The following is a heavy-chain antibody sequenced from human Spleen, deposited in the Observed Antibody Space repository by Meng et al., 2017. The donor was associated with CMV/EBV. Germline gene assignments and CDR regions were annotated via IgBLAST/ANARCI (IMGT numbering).Heavy chain of an antibody. Sequence: SQTLSLTCAVYGGSFSGYYWSWIRQPPGKGLEWIGEINHSGSTNYNPSLKSRVTISVDTSKNQFSLKLSSVTAADTAVYYCARGPYCSSTSCYFGAATQRKYFQHWGQGTLVTVSS. CDR3: ARGPYCSSTSCYFGAATQRKYFQH. D-gene: IGHD2-2*01. J-gene: IGHJ1*01. CDR1: GGSFSGYY. CDR2: INHSGST. V-gene: IGHV4-34*01.